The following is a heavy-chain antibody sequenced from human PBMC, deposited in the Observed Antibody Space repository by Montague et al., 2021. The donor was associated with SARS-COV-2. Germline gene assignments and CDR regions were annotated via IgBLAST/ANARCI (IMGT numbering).Heavy chain of an antibody. Sequence: SETLSLTCAVYGSSFSDYFCTWIRQPPGKGLEWMGEINHDGSTNYNPSLNSRLTISVDTSKNKFSLNLTSVTAADAAGYYCARARGGRAVLIITYYYYYGMDVWGQGTTVTVSS. V-gene: IGHV4-34*01. CDR1: GSSFSDYF. CDR2: INHDGST. J-gene: IGHJ6*02. CDR3: ARARGGRAVLIITYYYYYGMDV. D-gene: IGHD3-22*01.